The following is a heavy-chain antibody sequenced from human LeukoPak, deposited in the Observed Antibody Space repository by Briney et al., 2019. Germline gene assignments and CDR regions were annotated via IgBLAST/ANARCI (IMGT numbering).Heavy chain of an antibody. D-gene: IGHD5-18*01. CDR2: ISYDGSNK. J-gene: IGHJ6*03. CDR1: GFTFSSYA. CDR3: AREDSYGLEEYYYYYYMDV. V-gene: IGHV3-30*04. Sequence: HPGGSLRLSCAASGFTFSSYAMHWVRQAPGKGLEWVAVISYDGSNKYYADSVKGRFTISRDNSKNTLYLQMNSLRAEDTAVYYCAREDSYGLEEYYYYYYMDVWGKGTTVTVSS.